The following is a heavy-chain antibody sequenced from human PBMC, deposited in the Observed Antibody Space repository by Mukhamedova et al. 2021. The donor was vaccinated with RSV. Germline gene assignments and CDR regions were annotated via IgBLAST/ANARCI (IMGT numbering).Heavy chain of an antibody. CDR3: ARSTYYDFWSGYRPLYYFDY. J-gene: IGHJ4*02. Sequence: GEINHSGSTNYNPSLKSRVTISVDTSKNQFSLKLSSVTAADTAVYYCARSTYYDFWSGYRPLYYFDYLGQGTLVTVS. CDR2: INHSGST. V-gene: IGHV4-34*01. D-gene: IGHD3-3*01.